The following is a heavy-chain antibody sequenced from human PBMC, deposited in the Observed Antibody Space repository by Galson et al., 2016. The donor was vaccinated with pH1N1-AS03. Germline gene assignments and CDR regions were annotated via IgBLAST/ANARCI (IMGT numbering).Heavy chain of an antibody. CDR1: GYIFTGFY. J-gene: IGHJ6*02. Sequence: SVKVSCKASGYIFTGFYVHWVRQAPGQGLEWMGWISPNNGVTNYAQKFQAWVTMTGDTSSSTAYMELSGMKSDDTAVYYCARDPRGPCTSSTCPTAYYFGMDVWGQGTTVIVSS. V-gene: IGHV1-2*04. CDR2: ISPNNGVT. D-gene: IGHD2-2*01. CDR3: ARDPRGPCTSSTCPTAYYFGMDV.